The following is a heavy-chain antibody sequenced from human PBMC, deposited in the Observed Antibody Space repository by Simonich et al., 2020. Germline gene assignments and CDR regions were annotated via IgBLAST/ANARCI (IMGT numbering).Heavy chain of an antibody. CDR1: GGSFSGYY. V-gene: IGHV4-34*01. Sequence: QVQLQQWGAGLLKPSETLSLTCAVYGGSFSGYYWSWIRQPTGKGLEWIGEINHSGSTNYNPSLKSRVTIAVDTSKNQCSLKLSSVTAADTAVYYCARHLQLGPFDYWGQGTLVTVSS. CDR3: ARHLQLGPFDY. CDR2: INHSGST. D-gene: IGHD1-1*01. J-gene: IGHJ4*02.